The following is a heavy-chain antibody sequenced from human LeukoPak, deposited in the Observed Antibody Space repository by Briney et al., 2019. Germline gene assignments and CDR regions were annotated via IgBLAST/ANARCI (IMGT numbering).Heavy chain of an antibody. CDR2: IYYSGST. CDR1: GGSISSSSYY. D-gene: IGHD3-3*01. V-gene: IGHV4-39*01. J-gene: IGHJ3*02. CDR3: ARKTQVITIFEVANDAFDI. Sequence: KPSETLSLTCTVSGGSISSSSYYWGWIRQPPGKGLEWIGSIYYSGSTYHNPSLKSRVTISVDTSKNQFSLKLSSVTAADTAVYYCARKTQVITIFEVANDAFDIWGQGTMVTVSS.